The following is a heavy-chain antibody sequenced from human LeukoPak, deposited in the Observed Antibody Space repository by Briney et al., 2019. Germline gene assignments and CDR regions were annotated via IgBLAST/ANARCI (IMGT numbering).Heavy chain of an antibody. CDR1: GGTFSSYA. V-gene: IGHV1-69*13. CDR2: IIPIFGTA. Sequence: SVKVSCKASGGTFSSYAISWVRQAPGQGLEWMGGIIPIFGTANYAQKFQGRVTITADESTSTAYMELSSLRSEDTAVYYCASSKQLELGRMDVWGQGTTVTVTS. CDR3: ASSKQLELGRMDV. J-gene: IGHJ6*02. D-gene: IGHD1-1*01.